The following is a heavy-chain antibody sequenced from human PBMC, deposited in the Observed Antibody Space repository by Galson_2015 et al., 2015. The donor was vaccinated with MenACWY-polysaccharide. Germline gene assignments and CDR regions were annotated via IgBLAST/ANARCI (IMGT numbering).Heavy chain of an antibody. V-gene: IGHV3-21*01. D-gene: IGHD2-2*01. CDR2: ISSSSSYI. Sequence: SLRLSCAASGFTFSSYSMNWVRQAPGKGLEWVSSISSSSSYIYYADSVKGRFTISRDNAKNSLYLQMNSLRAEDTAVYYCARDQWGYCSSTSCYSYYYYYMDVWGKGTTVTVSS. CDR1: GFTFSSYS. J-gene: IGHJ6*03. CDR3: ARDQWGYCSSTSCYSYYYYYMDV.